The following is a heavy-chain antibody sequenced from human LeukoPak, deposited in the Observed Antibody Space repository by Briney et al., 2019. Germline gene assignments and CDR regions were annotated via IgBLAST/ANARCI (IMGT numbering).Heavy chain of an antibody. Sequence: SETLSLTCTVSGYSISSGFYWGWIRQPPGKGLEWIGSIYHSGSTNYNPSLKSRVAISVDKSENQFSLKLTSVTAADTAVYYCARWFGELSFDSWGQGTLVTVSS. V-gene: IGHV4-38-2*02. CDR1: GYSISSGFY. J-gene: IGHJ4*02. CDR3: ARWFGELSFDS. D-gene: IGHD3-10*01. CDR2: IYHSGST.